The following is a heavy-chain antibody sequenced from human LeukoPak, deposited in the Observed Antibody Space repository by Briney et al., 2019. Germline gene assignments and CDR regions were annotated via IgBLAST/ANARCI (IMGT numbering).Heavy chain of an antibody. V-gene: IGHV1-2*04. D-gene: IGHD4-17*01. CDR2: INPNSGGT. CDR1: GYTFTGYY. J-gene: IGHJ6*02. CDR3: ARESTVTSLGYGMDV. Sequence: ASVKVSCRASGYTFTGYYMHWVRRPPGKGFEGMGWINPNSGGTNYAQKFQGWVTMTRDTSISTAYMELSRLRSDDTAVYYCARESTVTSLGYGMDVWGQGTTVTVAS.